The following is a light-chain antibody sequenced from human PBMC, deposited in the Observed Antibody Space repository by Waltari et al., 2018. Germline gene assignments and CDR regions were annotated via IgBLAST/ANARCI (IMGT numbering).Light chain of an antibody. V-gene: IGLV1-40*01. CDR2: GNS. CDR3: QSYDSSLSGNV. CDR1: SSNIGAGYD. Sequence: QSVLTQPPSVSGAPGQRVTISCTGSSSNIGAGYDVHWYQQLPGTAPKLLIYGNSNRPSGVPDRFSGSKSGTSASRAITGLQAEDEADYYCQSYDSSLSGNVFGSGTKVTVL. J-gene: IGLJ6*01.